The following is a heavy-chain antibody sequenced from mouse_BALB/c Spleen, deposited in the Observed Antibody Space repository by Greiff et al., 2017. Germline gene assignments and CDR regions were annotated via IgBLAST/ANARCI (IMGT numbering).Heavy chain of an antibody. V-gene: IGHV3-6*02. CDR2: ISYDGSN. Sequence: EVHLVESGPGLVKPSQSLSLTCSVTGYSITSGYYWNWIRQFPGNKLEWMGYISYDGSNNYNPSLKNRISITRDTSKNQFFLKLNSVTTEDTATYYCARSYYDYDGDWFAYWGQGTLVTVSA. CDR1: GYSITSGYY. CDR3: ARSYYDYDGDWFAY. D-gene: IGHD2-4*01. J-gene: IGHJ3*01.